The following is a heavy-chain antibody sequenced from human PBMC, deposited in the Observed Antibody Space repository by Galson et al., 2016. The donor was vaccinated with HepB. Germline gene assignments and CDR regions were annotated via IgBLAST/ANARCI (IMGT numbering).Heavy chain of an antibody. J-gene: IGHJ4*02. Sequence: SLRLSCAASGFIFGDYAMSWVRQSPGKGLEWVSGLTRNGGIIGYADSVKGRFTISRDNARNFLFLQMNNLRGEDTALYYCAKGIGSGWSDYWGPGTLVSVSS. CDR1: GFIFGDYA. CDR3: AKGIGSGWSDY. CDR2: LTRNGGII. D-gene: IGHD6-19*01. V-gene: IGHV3-9*01.